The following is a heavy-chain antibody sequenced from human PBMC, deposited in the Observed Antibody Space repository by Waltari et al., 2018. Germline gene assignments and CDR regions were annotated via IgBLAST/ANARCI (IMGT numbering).Heavy chain of an antibody. CDR3: ARVGLIVPAASNWFDP. J-gene: IGHJ5*02. CDR1: GGTFSSYA. CDR2: ISHTLGIA. Sequence: QVQLVQSGAEVKKPGSSVKVSCKASGGTFSSYAISRVRQAPGQGLEWMGGISHTLGIANYAQNFHGRVTISTNKSTSTDLMELSSLRSEGTPVFYCARVGLIVPAASNWFDPWGQGTLVTVSS. D-gene: IGHD2-2*01. V-gene: IGHV1-69*10.